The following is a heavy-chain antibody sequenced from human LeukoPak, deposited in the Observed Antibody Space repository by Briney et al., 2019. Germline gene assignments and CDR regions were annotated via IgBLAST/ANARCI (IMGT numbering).Heavy chain of an antibody. Sequence: PSETLSLTCTVSGGSISSSSYYWGWIRQPPGKGLEWIGSIYYSGSTYYNPSLKSRVTISVDTSKNQFSLKLSSVTAADTAVYYCARNWGVRGLVFWFDPWGQGTLVTVSS. CDR3: ARNWGVRGLVFWFDP. D-gene: IGHD3-10*01. V-gene: IGHV4-39*07. J-gene: IGHJ5*02. CDR1: GGSISSSSYY. CDR2: IYYSGST.